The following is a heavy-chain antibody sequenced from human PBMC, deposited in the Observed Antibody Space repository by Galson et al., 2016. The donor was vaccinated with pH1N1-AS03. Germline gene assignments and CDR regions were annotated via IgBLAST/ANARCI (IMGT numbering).Heavy chain of an antibody. D-gene: IGHD3-10*01. J-gene: IGHJ6*02. CDR3: ARDRHHSSRHYYYGMDV. CDR2: LSAGNDA. Sequence: SLRLSCAASGFSVRTNYMTWIRHTPGKGLEWVSLLSAGNDAYYAGSVRGRFTISRSDSKNTLHLQMNSLRADDTGVHYCARDRHHSSRHYYYGMDVWGQGTTVTVAS. CDR1: GFSVRTNY. V-gene: IGHV3-53*01.